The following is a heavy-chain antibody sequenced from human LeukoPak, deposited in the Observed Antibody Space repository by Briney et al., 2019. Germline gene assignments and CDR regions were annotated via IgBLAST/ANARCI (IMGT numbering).Heavy chain of an antibody. CDR1: GFTFSSYA. CDR2: ISGSGSIT. CDR3: AKGSSYYGSGSHFDY. D-gene: IGHD3-10*01. Sequence: PGGSLRLSCAASGFTFSSYAMNWVRQAPGKGLEWVSAISGSGSITYYADSVKGRFTISRVNSKNTLYLQMNSLRAEDTAVYYCAKGSSYYGSGSHFDYWGQGTLVTVSS. V-gene: IGHV3-23*01. J-gene: IGHJ4*02.